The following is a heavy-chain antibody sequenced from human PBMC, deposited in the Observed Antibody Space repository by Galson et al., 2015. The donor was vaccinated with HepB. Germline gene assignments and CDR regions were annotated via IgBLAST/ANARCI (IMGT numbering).Heavy chain of an antibody. Sequence: SLRLSCAASAFTFGDCSMSWFRQAPGKGLQWVSGISGDTYGTYYADSVKGRFTISRDNSNSRLYLQMTSVTADDTATYYCAKGRGWYTGFDSWGQGALVTVSS. J-gene: IGHJ4*02. CDR2: ISGDTYGT. D-gene: IGHD6-19*01. CDR1: AFTFGDCS. V-gene: IGHV3-23*01. CDR3: AKGRGWYTGFDS.